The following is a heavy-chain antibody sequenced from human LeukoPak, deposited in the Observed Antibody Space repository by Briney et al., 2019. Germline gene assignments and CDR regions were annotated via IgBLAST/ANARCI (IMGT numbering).Heavy chain of an antibody. CDR2: IYYSGST. D-gene: IGHD3-22*01. J-gene: IGHJ4*02. CDR1: GGSISSGDYY. V-gene: IGHV4-30-4*01. CDR3: ASRSDDRSLYYFDY. Sequence: SETLSLTCTVSGGSISSGDYYWSWIRQPPGKGLEWIGYIYYSGSTYYNPSLKSRVTISVDTSKNQFSLKLSSVTAADTAVYYCASRSDDRSLYYFDYWGQGTLVTVSS.